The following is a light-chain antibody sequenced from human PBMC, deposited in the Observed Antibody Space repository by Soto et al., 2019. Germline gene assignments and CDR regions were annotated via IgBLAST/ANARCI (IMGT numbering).Light chain of an antibody. Sequence: EIVLTQSPGTLSLSPGERATLSCRASQSVSSSYLAWYQQKPGQAPRLLIYGASSRATGIPDRFSGSGSGTDFTLTISRLEPEDFQVYYCQQYGSSRTFGQG. CDR1: QSVSSSY. J-gene: IGKJ1*01. CDR3: QQYGSSRT. V-gene: IGKV3-20*01. CDR2: GAS.